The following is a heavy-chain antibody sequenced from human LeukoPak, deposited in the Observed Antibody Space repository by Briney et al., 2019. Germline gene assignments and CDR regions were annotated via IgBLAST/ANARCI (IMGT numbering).Heavy chain of an antibody. Sequence: SVKVSCKASGGTFSSYAISWVRQAPGQGLEWMGGIIPIFGTANYAQKFQGRVTITADESTSTAYMELSSLRSEDTAVYYCERAGVVVIEPHDAFDIWGQGTMVTVSS. V-gene: IGHV1-69*13. J-gene: IGHJ3*02. CDR1: GGTFSSYA. CDR2: IIPIFGTA. CDR3: ERAGVVVIEPHDAFDI. D-gene: IGHD3-22*01.